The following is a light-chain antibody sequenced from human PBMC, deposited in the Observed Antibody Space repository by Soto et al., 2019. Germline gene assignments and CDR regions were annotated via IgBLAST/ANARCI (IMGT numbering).Light chain of an antibody. V-gene: IGLV2-11*01. Sequence: QSALTQAASVSGSPGQSITISCTGTSSDVGGYNYVSWYQQHPGKAPKLMIYDVSKRPSGVPDRFSGSKSGNTASLTISGLQAEDEADYYCCSYAGRYTYVFGTGTKVTV. CDR2: DVS. J-gene: IGLJ1*01. CDR3: CSYAGRYTYV. CDR1: SSDVGGYNY.